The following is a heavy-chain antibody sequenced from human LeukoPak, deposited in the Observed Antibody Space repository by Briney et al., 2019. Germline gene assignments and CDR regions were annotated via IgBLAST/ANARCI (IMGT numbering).Heavy chain of an antibody. CDR2: IYYSGST. J-gene: IGHJ6*03. CDR3: ARDRNYDFWSGYYGGYYYMDV. V-gene: IGHV4-59*01. D-gene: IGHD3-3*01. CDR1: GGSISSYY. Sequence: SETLSLTCTVSGGSISSYYWSWIRQPPGKGLEWIGYIYYSGSTNYSPSLKSRVTISVDTSKNQFSLKLSSVTAADTAVYYCARDRNYDFWSGYYGGYYYMDVWGKGTTVTVSS.